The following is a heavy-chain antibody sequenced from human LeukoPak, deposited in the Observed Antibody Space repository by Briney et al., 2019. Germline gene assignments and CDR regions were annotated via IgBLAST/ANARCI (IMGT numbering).Heavy chain of an antibody. Sequence: GGSLRLSCTASGFIFNDFWMSWVRQAPGKGLEWISFINSSGGIIFYAESVKGRFTISRDNAKNSLFLQMNSLRAEDTAVYYCARRVPNEVITDYFDYWGPGTLVTVSS. J-gene: IGHJ4*02. CDR2: INSSGGII. CDR1: GFIFNDFW. V-gene: IGHV3-11*04. CDR3: ARRVPNEVITDYFDY. D-gene: IGHD3-16*01.